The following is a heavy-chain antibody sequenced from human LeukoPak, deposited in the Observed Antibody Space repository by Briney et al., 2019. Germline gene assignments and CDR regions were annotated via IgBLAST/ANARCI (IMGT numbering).Heavy chain of an antibody. CDR3: AKIGVAQVGANTSWFDP. V-gene: IGHV3-33*03. J-gene: IGHJ5*02. CDR1: GFTFSNYG. D-gene: IGHD1-26*01. CDR2: ICDAGETK. Sequence: PWGSLRLSCAASGFTFSNYGMHWVRQAPGKGLEWVAVICDAGETKYYRDSVKGRFTSSRDNSKNTLYLQMNSLRAEDTAVYYCAKIGVAQVGANTSWFDPWGQGTLVTASS.